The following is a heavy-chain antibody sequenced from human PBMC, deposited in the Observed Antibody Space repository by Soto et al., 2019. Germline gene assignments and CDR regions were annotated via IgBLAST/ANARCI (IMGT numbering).Heavy chain of an antibody. V-gene: IGHV3-21*01. CDR3: AREETAWPLAYGLDV. CDR2: IGRRSDI. Sequence: PGGSLRLSCEASGFSFSTYSMHWVRQAPGKGLEWVSSIGRRSDIYYADSVKGRFTISRDNAKNSVSLQMNSLRDEDTAVYYCAREETAWPLAYGLDVWGQGTTATVSS. CDR1: GFSFSTYS. J-gene: IGHJ6*02. D-gene: IGHD2-21*02.